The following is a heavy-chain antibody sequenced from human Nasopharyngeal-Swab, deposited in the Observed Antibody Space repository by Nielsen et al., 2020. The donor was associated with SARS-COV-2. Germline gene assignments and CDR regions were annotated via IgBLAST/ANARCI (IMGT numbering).Heavy chain of an antibody. CDR3: AKDIAAAGTGY. D-gene: IGHD6-13*01. CDR2: ISWNSGSI. CDR1: GFTFDDYA. V-gene: IGHV3-9*01. J-gene: IGHJ4*02. Sequence: SLRLSCAASGFTFDDYAMHWVRQAPGKGLEWVSGISWNSGSIGYADSVKGRFTISRDNAKNSLYLQMNSLRAEDTALYYCAKDIAAAGTGYWGQGTLVTVSS.